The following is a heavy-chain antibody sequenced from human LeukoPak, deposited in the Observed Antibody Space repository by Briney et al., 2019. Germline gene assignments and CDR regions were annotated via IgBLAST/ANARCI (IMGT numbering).Heavy chain of an antibody. CDR2: INHSGST. V-gene: IGHV4-34*01. D-gene: IGHD6-13*01. Sequence: PSQTLSLTCAVYGESFSGYYWSWLRQPPGKGLEWIGEINHSGSTNYNPSLKSRVTISVDTSKNQFSLKLSSVTAADTAVYYCARRSRRQGAAGTVDYFDYWGQGTLVTVSS. CDR3: ARRSRRQGAAGTVDYFDY. J-gene: IGHJ4*02. CDR1: GESFSGYY.